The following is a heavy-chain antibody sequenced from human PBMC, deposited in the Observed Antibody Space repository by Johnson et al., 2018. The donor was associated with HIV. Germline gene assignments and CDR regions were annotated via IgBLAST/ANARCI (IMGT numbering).Heavy chain of an antibody. V-gene: IGHV3-33*01. CDR3: ARDWEKNSSGFYPTVMGI. CDR2: IWFDGSIQ. CDR1: GFTFSTYG. Sequence: QVQLVESGGGVVQPGRSLRLSCAASGFTFSTYGMHWVRQAPGRGLEWVAVIWFDGSIQYYADSVKGRFTISRDNSKNTLFLQMGSLRVEDTAVYYCARDWEKNSSGFYPTVMGIWGQGTRVTVYS. D-gene: IGHD3-22*01. J-gene: IGHJ3*02.